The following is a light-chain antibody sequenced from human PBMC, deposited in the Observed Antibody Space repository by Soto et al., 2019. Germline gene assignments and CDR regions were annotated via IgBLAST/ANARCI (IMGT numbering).Light chain of an antibody. V-gene: IGKV3-15*01. CDR1: QSVSSN. J-gene: IGKJ1*01. CDR3: QQSGDSQWK. Sequence: IVITKSPATLSVSPSERATLSFRASQSVSSNLAWYQQKPGQAPRLLIYGASTRATGIPARFSGSGSGMDFTLTISSLEPEDFAVYYCQQSGDSQWKFGQGTKVDIK. CDR2: GAS.